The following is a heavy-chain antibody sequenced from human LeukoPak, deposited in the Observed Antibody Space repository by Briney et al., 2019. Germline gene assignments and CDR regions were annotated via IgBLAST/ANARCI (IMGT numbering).Heavy chain of an antibody. CDR1: EYTYTAYY. CDR3: AIGNYIIGWELDY. Sequence: ASVNVSCTASEYTYTAYYMHWVRQAPGQGLEWVGWINPNSGGTNYAQKFQGRVTMTRDTSISTAYMDLNRLRSDDTAVYYCAIGNYIIGWELDYWGQGTLVTVSS. D-gene: IGHD6-19*01. J-gene: IGHJ4*02. V-gene: IGHV1-2*02. CDR2: INPNSGGT.